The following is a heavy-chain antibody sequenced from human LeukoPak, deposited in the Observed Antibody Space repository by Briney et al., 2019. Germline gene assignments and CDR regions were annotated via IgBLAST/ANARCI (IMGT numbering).Heavy chain of an antibody. CDR3: AKDIERGYCSGGSCPGMDV. CDR1: GFTFSSYW. V-gene: IGHV3-74*01. Sequence: GGSLRLSCAASGFTFSSYWMHWVRQAPGKGLVWVSRINSDGSSTSYADSVKGRFTIPRDNSKNSLYLQMNSLRAEDTALYYCAKDIERGYCSGGSCPGMDVWGKGTTVTVSS. J-gene: IGHJ6*04. D-gene: IGHD2-15*01. CDR2: INSDGSST.